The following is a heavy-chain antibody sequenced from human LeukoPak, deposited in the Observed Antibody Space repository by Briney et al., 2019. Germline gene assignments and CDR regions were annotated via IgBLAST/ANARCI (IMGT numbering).Heavy chain of an antibody. V-gene: IGHV3-48*03. CDR2: ISSSGSTT. J-gene: IGHJ4*02. CDR1: GFTFSNYE. Sequence: GGSLRLSCVVSGFTFSNYEMNWVRQAPGKGLEWVSYISSSGSTTYSADSVKGRFTISRDNAKNSLFLQMNSLRAEDTAVYFCARMFEFWGQGTLVTVSS. CDR3: ARMFEF.